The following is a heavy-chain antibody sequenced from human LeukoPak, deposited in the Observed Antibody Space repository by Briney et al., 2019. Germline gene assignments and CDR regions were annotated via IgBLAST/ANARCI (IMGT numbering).Heavy chain of an antibody. Sequence: GGSLRLSCAASGFTFSSYAMTWVRQAPGKGLEWVSAISGSAGSTYYADSVKGRFTISRDNSKNTLYLQMNSLRAEDTAVYYCAKSLYTNTWYRGTFVIWGQGTMVTVSS. D-gene: IGHD6-13*01. CDR1: GFTFSSYA. V-gene: IGHV3-23*01. J-gene: IGHJ3*02. CDR3: AKSLYTNTWYRGTFVI. CDR2: ISGSAGST.